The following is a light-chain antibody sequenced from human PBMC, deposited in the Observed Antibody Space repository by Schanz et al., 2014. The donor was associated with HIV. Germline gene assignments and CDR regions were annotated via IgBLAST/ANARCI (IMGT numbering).Light chain of an antibody. Sequence: EIVLTQSPGTLSLSPGERAALSCRASRGVSSSYLAWYQQKPGQAPRLLIYGASTRATGIPARFSGSGSGTEFTLTISILQSEDFAVYFCQQFGISPPWTFGQGTKVEI. CDR1: RGVSSSY. CDR3: QQFGISPPWT. V-gene: IGKV3-20*01. CDR2: GAS. J-gene: IGKJ1*01.